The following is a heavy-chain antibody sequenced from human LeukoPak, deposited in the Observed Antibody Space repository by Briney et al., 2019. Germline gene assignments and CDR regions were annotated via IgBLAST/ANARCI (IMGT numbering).Heavy chain of an antibody. V-gene: IGHV4-61*02. CDR1: GGSISSGSYY. CDR2: IYTSGST. D-gene: IGHD5-12*01. J-gene: IGHJ5*02. Sequence: PSETLSLTCTVSGGSISSGSYYWSWIRQPAGKGLEWIGRIYTSGSTNYNPSLKSRITISVDTSKNQFSLRLSSVTAADTAVYYCAPSGYESYNWFDPWGQGTLVTVSS. CDR3: APSGYESYNWFDP.